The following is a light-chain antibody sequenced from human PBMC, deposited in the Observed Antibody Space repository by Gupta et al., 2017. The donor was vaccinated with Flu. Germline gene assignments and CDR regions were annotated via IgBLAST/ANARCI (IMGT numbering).Light chain of an antibody. CDR3: QSADSRGTDRRV. J-gene: IGLJ2*01. CDR1: ALPKQY. Sequence: SYELTQPPSVSVSPGQTPRITCSGDALPKQYAYWYQQKPGQAPGLVIYKDSERPPGSPERFSGSSSGTTATLTISGVQAEEEDDYYCQSADSRGTDRRVFGGGTKLTVL. CDR2: KDS. V-gene: IGLV3-25*02.